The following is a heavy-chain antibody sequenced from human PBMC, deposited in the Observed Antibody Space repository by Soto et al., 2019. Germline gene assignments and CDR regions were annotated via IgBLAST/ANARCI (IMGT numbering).Heavy chain of an antibody. CDR3: ARVCIGGEYIPLLDY. Sequence: QVQLQESGPGLVKPSQTLSLTCTVSGGSISSGGYYWSWIRQHPGKGLEWIGYIYYSGSTYYNPSLNSRVTLSVDTYKNQFSLKLSAVTAADTDVYYCARVCIGGEYIPLLDYLGQGTLGPGPS. J-gene: IGHJ4*02. CDR2: IYYSGST. D-gene: IGHD4-17*01. V-gene: IGHV4-31*03. CDR1: GGSISSGGYY.